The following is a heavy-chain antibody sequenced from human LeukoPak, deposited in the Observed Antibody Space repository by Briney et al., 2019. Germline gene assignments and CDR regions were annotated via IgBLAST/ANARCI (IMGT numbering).Heavy chain of an antibody. CDR3: VRGSSGTVVRGVAWAWFDP. CDR2: IKPDGSEK. V-gene: IGHV3-7*05. J-gene: IGHJ5*02. CDR1: GFTFSNYW. Sequence: GGSLRLSCVASGFTFSNYWMTWVRQAPGKGLEWVANIKPDGSEKHFVDSVRGRFTISRDNAKDSLYLQMNSLRAEDTAVYYCVRGSSGTVVRGVAWAWFDPWGQGTLVTVSS. D-gene: IGHD3-10*01.